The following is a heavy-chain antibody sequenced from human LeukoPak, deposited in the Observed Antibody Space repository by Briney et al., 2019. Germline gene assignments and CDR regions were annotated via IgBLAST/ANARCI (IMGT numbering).Heavy chain of an antibody. D-gene: IGHD1-1*01. V-gene: IGHV3-23*01. CDR1: GFTFSSYA. J-gene: IGHJ4*02. CDR2: ISGSGGST. Sequence: GGSLRLSCAASGFTFSSYAMSWVRQAPGKGLEWVSAISGSGGSTYYADSVKGRFTISRDNAKNSLYLQMNSLRAEDTAVYYCARTGSSFSFGDYWGQGTLVTVSS. CDR3: ARTGSSFSFGDY.